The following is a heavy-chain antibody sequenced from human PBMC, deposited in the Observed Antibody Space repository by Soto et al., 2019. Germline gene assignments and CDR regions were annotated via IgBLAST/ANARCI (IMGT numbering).Heavy chain of an antibody. CDR2: IDYSGNT. D-gene: IGHD2-8*02. CDR3: AREDILAGDAFDI. Sequence: SETLSLTCTVSSGSVSSGSYYWTWIRQAPGKGLEWIGSIDYSGNTNYNPSLKSAVIISVDTSKNQFSLRLTSVTAAGTAVYYCAREDILAGDAFDIWGQGTMVTVSS. CDR1: SGSVSSGSYY. V-gene: IGHV4-61*01. J-gene: IGHJ3*02.